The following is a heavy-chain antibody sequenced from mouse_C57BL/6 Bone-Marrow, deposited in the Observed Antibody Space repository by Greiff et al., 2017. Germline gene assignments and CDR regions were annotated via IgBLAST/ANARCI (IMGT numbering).Heavy chain of an antibody. CDR1: GFTFSNYW. CDR2: IRLKSDNYAT. V-gene: IGHV6-3*01. J-gene: IGHJ4*01. CDR3: TGANYGSSFYYAMDY. Sequence: EVKLMESGGGLVQPGGSMKLSCVASGFTFSNYWMNWVRQSPEKGLEWVAQIRLKSDNYATHYAESVKGRFTISRDDSKSSVYLQMNNLRAEDTGIYYCTGANYGSSFYYAMDYWGQGTSVTVSS. D-gene: IGHD1-1*01.